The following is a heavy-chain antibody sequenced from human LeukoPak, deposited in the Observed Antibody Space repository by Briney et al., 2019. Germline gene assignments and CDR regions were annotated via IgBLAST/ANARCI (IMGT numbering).Heavy chain of an antibody. V-gene: IGHV3-23*01. CDR1: GFTFTSYA. Sequence: PGGSLRLSCAASGFTFTSYAMSWFRQAPAKGLEWVSAISPSGGSTYYPDSVKGRFTISRDNSKNTLYLQVNSLRAEDTAVYFCAKEPTSRGSGRGYFDLWGRGTLVTVPS. J-gene: IGHJ2*01. CDR3: AKEPTSRGSGRGYFDL. CDR2: ISPSGGST. D-gene: IGHD6-19*01.